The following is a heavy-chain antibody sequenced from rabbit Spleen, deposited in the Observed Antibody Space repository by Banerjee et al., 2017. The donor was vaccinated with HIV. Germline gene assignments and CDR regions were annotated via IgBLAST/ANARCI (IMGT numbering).Heavy chain of an antibody. CDR2: IYTGSSGST. Sequence: QSLEESGGGLVQPEGSLTLTCKASGFDFSSNPMCWVRQAPGKGLEWIACIYTGSSGSTWYASWAKGRFTISKTSSTTVTLQVTSLTAADTATYFCARDAGDNGSRLWGPGTLVTVS. J-gene: IGHJ4*01. D-gene: IGHD2-1*01. V-gene: IGHV1S40*01. CDR3: ARDAGDNGSRL. CDR1: GFDFSSNP.